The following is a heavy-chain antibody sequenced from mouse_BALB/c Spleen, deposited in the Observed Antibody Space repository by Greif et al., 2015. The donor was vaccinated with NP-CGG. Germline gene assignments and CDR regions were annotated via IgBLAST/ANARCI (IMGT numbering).Heavy chain of an antibody. CDR3: VRQRSGFAY. CDR1: GYTFNSHW. CDR2: INPSNGRT. Sequence: QVRVKQSGAELVKPGASVKLTCKASGYTFNSHWMHWVKQRPGQGLEWIGEINPSNGRTNYNEKFKSKATLTVDKSSSTAYMHLSSLSSEDSSVYYCVRQRSGFAYWGQWTLVTVSA. V-gene: IGHV1S81*02. J-gene: IGHJ3*01. D-gene: IGHD1-1*01.